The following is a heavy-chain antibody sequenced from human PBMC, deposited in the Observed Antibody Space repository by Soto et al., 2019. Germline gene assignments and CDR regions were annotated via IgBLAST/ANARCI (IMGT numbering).Heavy chain of an antibody. J-gene: IGHJ2*01. CDR2: ISPSGDRT. CDR3: AKTPRGVDRGDWYFDV. V-gene: IGHV3-23*01. CDR1: GLTFSSYG. D-gene: IGHD3-10*01. Sequence: SVGSLRLSCAASGLTFSSYGMTWVRLAPGRGLDYVSAISPSGDRTWYADSVKGRFTISRDNSKNTLYLQMNGLRAEDTAIYYCAKTPRGVDRGDWYFDVWGRGTLVTVSS.